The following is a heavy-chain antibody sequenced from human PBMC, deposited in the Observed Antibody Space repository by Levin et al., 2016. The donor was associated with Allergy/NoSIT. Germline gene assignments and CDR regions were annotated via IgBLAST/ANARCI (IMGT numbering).Heavy chain of an antibody. Sequence: GESLKISCAASGFTFSSYGMHWVRQAPGKGLEWVAVISYDGSNKYYADSVKGRFTISRDNSKNTLYLQMNSLRAEDTAVYYCAAYSGYEHWGQGTLVTVSS. CDR3: AAYSGYEH. V-gene: IGHV3-30*03. D-gene: IGHD5-12*01. J-gene: IGHJ1*01. CDR2: ISYDGSNK. CDR1: GFTFSSYG.